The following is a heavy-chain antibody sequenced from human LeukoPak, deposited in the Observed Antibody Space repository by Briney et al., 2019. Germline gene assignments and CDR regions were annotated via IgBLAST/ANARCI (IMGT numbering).Heavy chain of an antibody. CDR3: AKDLVVYSYGTDAFDI. J-gene: IGHJ3*02. CDR2: TYYRSKWYN. V-gene: IGHV6-1*01. CDR1: GDSVSSNSAA. Sequence: SQTLSLTCAISGDSVSSNSAAWNWIRQSPSRGLEWLGRTYYRSKWYNDYAVSVKSRITINPDTSKNQFSLQLNSVTPEDTAVYYCAKDLVVYSYGTDAFDIWGQGTMVTVSS. D-gene: IGHD5-18*01.